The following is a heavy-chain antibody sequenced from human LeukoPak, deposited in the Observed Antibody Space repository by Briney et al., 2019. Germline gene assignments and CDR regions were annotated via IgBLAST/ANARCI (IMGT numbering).Heavy chain of an antibody. J-gene: IGHJ6*02. D-gene: IGHD3-3*01. CDR3: ARRGSEWNSYFYPMDV. CDR1: GFTFRIYA. CDR2: ISGSDAST. Sequence: GGPLRLSCAASGFTFRIYAVGWVRQAPGKALEWVSGISGSDASTFYADSVMGRFTISRDNSMNTLYLQMNNVRAEDAAIYFCARRGSEWNSYFYPMDVWGQGTTVTVSS. V-gene: IGHV3-23*01.